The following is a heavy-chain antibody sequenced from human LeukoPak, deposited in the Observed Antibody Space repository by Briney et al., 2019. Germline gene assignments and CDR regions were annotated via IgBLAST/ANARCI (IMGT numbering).Heavy chain of an antibody. CDR2: ISAYNGNT. J-gene: IGHJ6*03. CDR1: GYTFTSYG. D-gene: IGHD2-2*01. Sequence: ASVKVSCKASGYTFTSYGISWVRQAPGQGLEWMGWISAYNGNTNYAQKLQGRVTMTTDTSTSTAYMGLRSLRSDDTAVYYCARVPTVVAPSAFYYYMDVWGKGTTVTVSS. V-gene: IGHV1-18*01. CDR3: ARVPTVVAPSAFYYYMDV.